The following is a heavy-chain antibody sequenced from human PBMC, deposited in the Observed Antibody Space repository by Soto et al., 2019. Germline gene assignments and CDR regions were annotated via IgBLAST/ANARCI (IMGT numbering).Heavy chain of an antibody. V-gene: IGHV1-18*04. J-gene: IGHJ5*02. CDR2: ISAYNGNT. CDR1: GYTFTSYG. Sequence: ASVKVSCKASGYTFTSYGISWVRQAPGQGLEWMGWISAYNGNTNYAQKLQGRVTMTTDTSTSTAYMELRSLRSDDTAVYYCAREWEGYCSGGSSYGHWYGPWGQGTLVTVSS. CDR3: AREWEGYCSGGSSYGHWYGP. D-gene: IGHD2-15*01.